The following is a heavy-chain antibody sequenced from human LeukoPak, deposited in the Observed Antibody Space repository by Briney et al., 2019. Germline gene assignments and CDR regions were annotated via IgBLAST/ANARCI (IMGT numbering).Heavy chain of an antibody. CDR2: ISYSSYTI. CDR1: GFAFSGYS. J-gene: IGHJ4*02. Sequence: GGSLRLSSAASGFAFSGYSMNWIRQAPGKGLEWVAYISYSSYTIHYADSVKGRFTISRDNAKNSLYLQMNSLRAEDTAMYYCARDGDGNFDYWGQGTLVTVSS. V-gene: IGHV3-48*04. D-gene: IGHD4-17*01. CDR3: ARDGDGNFDY.